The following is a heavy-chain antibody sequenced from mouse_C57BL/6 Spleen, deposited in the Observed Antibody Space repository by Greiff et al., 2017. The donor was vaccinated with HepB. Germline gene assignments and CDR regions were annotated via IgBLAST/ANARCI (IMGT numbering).Heavy chain of an antibody. V-gene: IGHV2-9*01. CDR1: GFSLTSYG. CDR3: AKHAGATVVDWYFDV. D-gene: IGHD1-1*01. CDR2: IGGGGST. J-gene: IGHJ1*03. Sequence: VKLMESGPGLVAPSQSLSITCTVSGFSLTSYGVDWVRQPPGKGLEWLGVIGGGGSTNYNSALMSRLSISKDNSKSQVFLKMNSLQTDDTAMYYCAKHAGATVVDWYFDVWGTGTTVTVSS.